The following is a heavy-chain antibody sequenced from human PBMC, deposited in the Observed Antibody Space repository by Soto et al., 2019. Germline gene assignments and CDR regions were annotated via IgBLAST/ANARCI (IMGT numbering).Heavy chain of an antibody. CDR3: ARDFGSGSYYGIDY. Sequence: GGSLRLSCAASGFTFSSYAMHWVRQAPGKGLEWVAVISYDGSNKYYADSVKGRFTISRDNSKNTLYLQMNSLRAEDTAVYYCARDFGSGSYYGIDYWGQGT. J-gene: IGHJ4*02. V-gene: IGHV3-30-3*01. CDR2: ISYDGSNK. CDR1: GFTFSSYA. D-gene: IGHD1-26*01.